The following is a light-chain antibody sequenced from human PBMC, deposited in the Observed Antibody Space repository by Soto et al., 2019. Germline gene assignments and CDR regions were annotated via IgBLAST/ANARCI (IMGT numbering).Light chain of an antibody. V-gene: IGKV1-5*03. CDR1: QSISWW. CDR3: QQYYTNSAYT. Sequence: DIQMTQSPSTLSASVGDRVTITCRASQSISWWLAWYQQKPGKVPKLLIFKASSLESGVPSRFSGSGSGTEFTLTISSLQPDDFATYYCQQYYTNSAYTFGQGTKLEI. J-gene: IGKJ2*01. CDR2: KAS.